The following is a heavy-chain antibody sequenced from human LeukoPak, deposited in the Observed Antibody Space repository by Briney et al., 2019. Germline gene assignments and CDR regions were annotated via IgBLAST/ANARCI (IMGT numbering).Heavy chain of an antibody. CDR2: IDTDGSFT. J-gene: IGHJ4*02. V-gene: IGHV3-74*01. CDR3: IRGTVGAPGNDY. D-gene: IGHD1-26*01. CDR1: GLPFSSYW. Sequence: GGSLRLSCAASGLPFSSYWMHWVRKAPGKGLVWVSRIDTDGSFTSYADSVRGRFTISRDNAKNTLYLQMSSLRAEDTAVYYCIRGTVGAPGNDYWGQGTLVTVSS.